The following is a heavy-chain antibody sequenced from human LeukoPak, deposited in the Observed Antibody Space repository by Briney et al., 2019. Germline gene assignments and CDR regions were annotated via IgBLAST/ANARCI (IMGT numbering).Heavy chain of an antibody. V-gene: IGHV3-30*18. CDR1: GFTFSDYY. CDR3: AKDPITMIVVVITYFDY. J-gene: IGHJ4*02. D-gene: IGHD3-22*01. Sequence: GGSLRLSCAASGFTFSDYYMSWIRQAPGKGLEWVAVISYDGSNKYYADSVKGRFTISRDNSKNTLYLQMNSLRAEDTAVYYCAKDPITMIVVVITYFDYWGQGTLVTVSS. CDR2: ISYDGSNK.